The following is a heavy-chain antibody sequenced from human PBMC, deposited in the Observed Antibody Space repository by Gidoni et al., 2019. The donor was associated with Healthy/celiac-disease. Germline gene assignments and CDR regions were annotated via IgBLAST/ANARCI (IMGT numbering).Heavy chain of an antibody. CDR3: AREGLIVGAHFDY. CDR2: IIPIFGTA. J-gene: IGHJ4*02. D-gene: IGHD1-26*01. Sequence: QVQLVQSGAAVKKPGSSVKVSCKASVGTFSSYAISWVRQAPGQGLEWMGGIIPIFGTANYAQKFQGRVTITADKSTSTAYMELSSLRSEDTAVYYCAREGLIVGAHFDYWGQGTLVTVSS. V-gene: IGHV1-69*06. CDR1: VGTFSSYA.